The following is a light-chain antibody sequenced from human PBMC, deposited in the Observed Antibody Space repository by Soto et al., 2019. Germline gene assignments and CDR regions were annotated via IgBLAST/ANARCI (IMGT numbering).Light chain of an antibody. V-gene: IGKV1-6*01. CDR2: GAS. Sequence: AIQMTQSPSSLSASVGDRVTITCRASEGIRNDLGWYQQKPGKAPKLLIYGASSLQSGVPSRFSGSGSGTDFTLTISSLQPEDFATYYCLQDYNSPYTFGQGTKLEIK. J-gene: IGKJ2*01. CDR1: EGIRND. CDR3: LQDYNSPYT.